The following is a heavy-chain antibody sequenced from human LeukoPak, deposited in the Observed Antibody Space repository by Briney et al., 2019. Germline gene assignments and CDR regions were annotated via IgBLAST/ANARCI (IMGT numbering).Heavy chain of an antibody. Sequence: SSETLSLTCTVSGGSISSSSYYWGWIRQPPGKGLEWIGSIYYSGSTYYNPSLKSRVTISVDTSKNQFSLKLSSVTAADTAVYYCARAYYYDSSGYYYLHHDAFDIWGQGTMVTVSS. CDR1: GGSISSSSYY. CDR2: IYYSGST. D-gene: IGHD3-22*01. J-gene: IGHJ3*02. V-gene: IGHV4-39*07. CDR3: ARAYYYDSSGYYYLHHDAFDI.